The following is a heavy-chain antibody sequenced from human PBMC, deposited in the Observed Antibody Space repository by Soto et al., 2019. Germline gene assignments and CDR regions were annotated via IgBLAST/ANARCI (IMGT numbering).Heavy chain of an antibody. D-gene: IGHD6-19*01. CDR3: AKGVRQWLVTADLNY. Sequence: VQLVESGGGVVQPGRSLRLSCAASGFTFSDYAMHWVRQAPGKGMEWVAVVSHDGRNTHYADSVKGRFTISRDSSKNTGSLEMTSLRAEDTAVYYWAKGVRQWLVTADLNYWGQGALVTVSS. CDR2: VSHDGRNT. V-gene: IGHV3-30*18. J-gene: IGHJ4*02. CDR1: GFTFSDYA.